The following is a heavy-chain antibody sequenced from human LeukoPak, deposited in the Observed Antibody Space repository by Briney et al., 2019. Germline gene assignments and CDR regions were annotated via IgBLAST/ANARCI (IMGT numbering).Heavy chain of an antibody. Sequence: GGSLRLSCAASGFTFSTCVMYWVRQAPGKGLEWVALISYDGSNKYYADSVKGRFTISRDNSKNTLYLQMNSLRAEDTAVYYCAKMEEDIVVVPAALHFDYWGQGTLVTVSS. D-gene: IGHD2-2*01. V-gene: IGHV3-30-3*02. CDR2: ISYDGSNK. CDR1: GFTFSTCV. J-gene: IGHJ4*02. CDR3: AKMEEDIVVVPAALHFDY.